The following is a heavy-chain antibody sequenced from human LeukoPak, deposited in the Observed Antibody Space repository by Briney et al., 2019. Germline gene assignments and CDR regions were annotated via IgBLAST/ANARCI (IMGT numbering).Heavy chain of an antibody. CDR2: IRYDGSNK. Sequence: PGGSLRLSCAASGFTFSSYGMHWVRQAPGKGLEWVSFIRYDGSNKYYADSVKGRFTISRDNAKNSLYLQMNSLRAEDTAVYYCARSYTGWHPYLYYYYYMDVWGKGTTVTISS. CDR1: GFTFSSYG. D-gene: IGHD2-2*02. V-gene: IGHV3-30*02. J-gene: IGHJ6*03. CDR3: ARSYTGWHPYLYYYYYMDV.